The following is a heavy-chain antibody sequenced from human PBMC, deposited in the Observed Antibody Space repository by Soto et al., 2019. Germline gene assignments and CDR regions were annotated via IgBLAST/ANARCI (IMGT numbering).Heavy chain of an antibody. D-gene: IGHD2-15*01. CDR1: GFTFSSYG. V-gene: IGHV3-30*18. CDR3: AKDGGVVQ. Sequence: PGGSLRLSCAASGFTFSSYGMHWVRQAPGKGLEWVAVISYDGSNKYYADSVKGRFTISRDNSKNTLYLQMNSLRAEDTAVYYCAKDGGVVQWGQGTLVTVSS. J-gene: IGHJ4*02. CDR2: ISYDGSNK.